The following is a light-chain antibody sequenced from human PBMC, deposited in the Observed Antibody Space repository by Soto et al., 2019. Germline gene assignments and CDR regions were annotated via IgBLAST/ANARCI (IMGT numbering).Light chain of an antibody. CDR1: QSISRW. CDR3: QQFNRYTIT. V-gene: IGKV1-5*01. Sequence: DIQLTQCPATLSASVGDRVTITCRAIQSISRWLTWYQQKPGKAPKLLIYEASSLESGVPSRFSGSGSGTEFTRTIGGLQPVDFETYYCQQFNRYTITFGPGTRLEIK. J-gene: IGKJ5*01. CDR2: EAS.